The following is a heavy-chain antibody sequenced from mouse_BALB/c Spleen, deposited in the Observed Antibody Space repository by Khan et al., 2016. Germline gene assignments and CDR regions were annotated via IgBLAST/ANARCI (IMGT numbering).Heavy chain of an antibody. CDR1: GYTFTNYW. CDR2: IYPGGGYT. D-gene: IGHD1-1*01. J-gene: IGHJ1*01. CDR3: ARFYYGSSYLYFDV. V-gene: IGHV1-63*02. Sequence: QVQLKESGAELVRPGTSVKISCKASGYTFTNYWIGWVKQRPGHGLEWIGDIYPGGGYTNYNEKFKGKATLTADTSSSTAYMQLSSLTSEDSAVYFCARFYYGSSYLYFDVWGAGTTVTVSS.